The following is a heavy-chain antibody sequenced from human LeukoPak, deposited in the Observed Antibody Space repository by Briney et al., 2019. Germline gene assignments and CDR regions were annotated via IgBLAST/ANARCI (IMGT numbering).Heavy chain of an antibody. CDR2: MNPKSGNT. J-gene: IGHJ5*02. Sequence: APVKVSCKASGYTFTSYEINRVRQATGQGLEWMGWMNPKSGNTAYAQKFQGRVTMTRDTSISTAYMELSSLRSEDTAVYYCAKAGIVATMNADWFDPWGQGTLVIVSS. CDR3: AKAGIVATMNADWFDP. D-gene: IGHD5-12*01. CDR1: GYTFTSYE. V-gene: IGHV1-8*01.